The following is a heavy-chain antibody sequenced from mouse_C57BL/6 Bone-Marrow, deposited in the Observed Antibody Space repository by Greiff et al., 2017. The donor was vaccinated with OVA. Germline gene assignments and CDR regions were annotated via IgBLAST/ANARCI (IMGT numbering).Heavy chain of an antibody. CDR2: INPSNGGT. CDR1: GYTFTSYW. Sequence: QVQLKESGTELVKPGASVKLSCKASGYTFTSYWMHWVKQRPGQGLEWIGNINPSNGGTNYNEKFKSKATLTVDKSSSTAYMQLSSLTSEDSAVYYCARGQLRLHYFDYWGQGTTLTVSS. J-gene: IGHJ2*01. V-gene: IGHV1-53*01. CDR3: ARGQLRLHYFDY. D-gene: IGHD3-2*02.